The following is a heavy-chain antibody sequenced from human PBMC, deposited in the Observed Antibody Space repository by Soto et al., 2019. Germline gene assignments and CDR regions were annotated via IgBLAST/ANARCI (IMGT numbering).Heavy chain of an antibody. CDR2: IWYDGSNK. D-gene: IGHD1-26*01. V-gene: IGHV3-33*01. CDR1: GFTFSSYG. Sequence: QVQLVESGGGVVQPGRSLRLSCAASGFTFSSYGMHWVRQAPGKGLEWVAVIWYDGSNKYYADSVKGRFTISRDNSKNTLYLQMNSLRAEDTAVYYCAREGKWELLRDGAFDIWGQGTKVTVSS. J-gene: IGHJ3*02. CDR3: AREGKWELLRDGAFDI.